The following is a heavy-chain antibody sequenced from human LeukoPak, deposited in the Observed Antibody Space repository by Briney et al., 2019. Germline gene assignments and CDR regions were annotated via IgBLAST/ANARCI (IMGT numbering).Heavy chain of an antibody. J-gene: IGHJ5*02. CDR3: ARDFGGNSGWFDP. CDR2: MSPNSDNT. V-gene: IGHV1-8*01. CDR1: GYTFTSYD. Sequence: ASVKVSCKASGYTFTSYDINWVRQATGQGLEWVGWMSPNSDNTGYAQKFQGRVTMTRDTSIGTAYMELSSLTSEDTAVYYCARDFGGNSGWFDPWGQGTLVTVPS. D-gene: IGHD4-23*01.